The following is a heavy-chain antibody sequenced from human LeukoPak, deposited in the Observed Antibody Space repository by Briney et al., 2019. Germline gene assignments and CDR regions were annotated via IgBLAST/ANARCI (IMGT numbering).Heavy chain of an antibody. J-gene: IGHJ5*01. CDR1: GGFFSGSY. Sequence: SETLSPTSAADGGFFSGSYWSWIRQPPAKVLGWLGDINHCGSTNYNPSLKSRVTMSVDTSKNQFSLKLNSVTAAGTAVYYCARGELLATVVTPGGLTWFDSWGQGTLVSVSS. V-gene: IGHV4-34*01. CDR2: INHCGST. D-gene: IGHD4-23*01. CDR3: ARGELLATVVTPGGLTWFDS.